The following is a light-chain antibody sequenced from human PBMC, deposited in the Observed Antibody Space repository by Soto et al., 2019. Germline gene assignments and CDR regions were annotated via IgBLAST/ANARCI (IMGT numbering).Light chain of an antibody. J-gene: IGLJ1*01. CDR2: DVS. CDR3: NSYAGTSTPYI. CDR1: MSDVGRYNY. V-gene: IGLV2-14*03. Sequence: QSALTQPASVSGSPGQSITICCTGTMSDVGRYNYVSWYQQYPGKAPKAMIYDVSNRPSGVSNRFSGSKSGNTASLTISGLQAEDEADYYCNSYAGTSTPYIFGTGTKVTVL.